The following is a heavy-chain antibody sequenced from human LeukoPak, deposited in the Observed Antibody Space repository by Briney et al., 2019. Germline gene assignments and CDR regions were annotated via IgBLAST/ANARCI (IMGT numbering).Heavy chain of an antibody. CDR1: GFSFTDYP. Sequence: GGSLRLSCATSGFSFTDYPMNWVRQAPGKGLEWISDIRTTAEGAKYAYYADSVKGRVTISRDDGKNTLYLHMNSLRDDDTAVYYCATDQRYAFDYWGQGILVTVSS. CDR2: IRTTAEGAKYA. CDR3: ATDQRYAFDY. J-gene: IGHJ4*02. V-gene: IGHV3-48*02. D-gene: IGHD3-9*01.